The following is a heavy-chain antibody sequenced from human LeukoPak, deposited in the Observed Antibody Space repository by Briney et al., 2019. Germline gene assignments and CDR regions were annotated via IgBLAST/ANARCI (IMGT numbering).Heavy chain of an antibody. CDR2: IYYSGST. Sequence: SETLSLTCTVSGGSISGYYYNWIRQPPGKGLEWTGHIYYSGSTNYNPSLKSRVTISLDTSKNQFSLKLSSVTTADTAVYYCARSVVTLYWYFDLWGRGTLVTVSS. CDR3: ARSVVTLYWYFDL. CDR1: GGSISGYY. V-gene: IGHV4-59*01. J-gene: IGHJ2*01. D-gene: IGHD4-23*01.